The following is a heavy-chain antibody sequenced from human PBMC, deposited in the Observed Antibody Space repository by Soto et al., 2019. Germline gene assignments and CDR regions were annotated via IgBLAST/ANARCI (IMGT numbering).Heavy chain of an antibody. CDR1: GYSFTNYW. CDR2: IYPGNSNT. CDR3: ARPSDVGLASSFEY. Sequence: GESLKISCTGSGYSFTNYWIGWVRQMPGTGLEWMGIIYPGNSNTRYSPSFEGQVTMSADKSINTAYLQWSSLRASDTAIYFCARPSDVGLASSFEYWGQGTQVTVSS. V-gene: IGHV5-51*01. J-gene: IGHJ4*02.